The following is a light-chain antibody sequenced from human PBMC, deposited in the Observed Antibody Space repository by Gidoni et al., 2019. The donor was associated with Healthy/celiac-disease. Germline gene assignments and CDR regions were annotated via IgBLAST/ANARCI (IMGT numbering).Light chain of an antibody. V-gene: IGKV1-9*01. Sequence: DLHLTQSPSFLSASVVDRVIITFRASQGISSYLTWYQQKPGKAPKLLIYAASTLQSGVPSSISGSGSGTEFTRTISSLQPEDFATYYCQQLNSYPIFTFGPGTKVDIK. CDR1: QGISSY. CDR2: AAS. J-gene: IGKJ3*01. CDR3: QQLNSYPIFT.